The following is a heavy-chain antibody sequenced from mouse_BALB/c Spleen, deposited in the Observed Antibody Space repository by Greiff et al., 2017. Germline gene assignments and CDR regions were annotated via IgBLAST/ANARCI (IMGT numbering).Heavy chain of an antibody. V-gene: IGHV5-4*02. CDR2: LSDGGSYT. J-gene: IGHJ4*01. CDR1: GFTFSDYY. Sequence: EVQVVESGGGLVKPGGSLKLSCAASGFTFSDYYMYWVRQTPEKRLEWVATLSDGGSYTYYPDSVKGRFTISRDNAKNNLYLQMSSLKSEDTAMYYCAREDYYGSSHYWGQGTSVTVSS. CDR3: AREDYYGSSHY. D-gene: IGHD1-1*01.